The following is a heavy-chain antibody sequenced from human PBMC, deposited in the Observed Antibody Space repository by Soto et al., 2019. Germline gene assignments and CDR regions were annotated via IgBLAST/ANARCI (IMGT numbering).Heavy chain of an antibody. D-gene: IGHD6-13*01. J-gene: IGHJ3*02. V-gene: IGHV3-23*01. Sequence: EGQLLQSGGDLVQPGGSLRLSCAGSGLTLRSYAMTWIRQTPEKGLEWVSTISGRSGVPSYADSVSGRFTVSRDNSKNTLFLQMNSLRAEDTAVYYCAKGYIAAAGVLDAFDIWGQGTVVTVSS. CDR2: ISGRSGVP. CDR1: GLTLRSYA. CDR3: AKGYIAAAGVLDAFDI.